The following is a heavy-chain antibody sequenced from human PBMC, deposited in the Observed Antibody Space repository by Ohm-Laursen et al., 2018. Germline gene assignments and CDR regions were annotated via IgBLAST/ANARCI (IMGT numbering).Heavy chain of an antibody. Sequence: SLRLSCAASGFTFSSYGMHWVRQAPGKGLEWVAVISYDGSNKYYADSVKGRLTISRDNSKNTLYLQMNSLRAEDTAVYYCAKDLTTTIRTDFDYWGQGTLVTVSS. CDR2: ISYDGSNK. CDR3: AKDLTTTIRTDFDY. V-gene: IGHV3-30*18. J-gene: IGHJ4*02. CDR1: GFTFSSYG. D-gene: IGHD1-14*01.